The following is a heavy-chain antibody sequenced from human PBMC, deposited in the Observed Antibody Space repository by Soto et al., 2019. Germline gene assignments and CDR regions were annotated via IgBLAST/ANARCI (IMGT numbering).Heavy chain of an antibody. J-gene: IGHJ5*02. CDR3: ARAESDYSKSAWFDP. D-gene: IGHD4-4*01. CDR1: GGSISSGGYY. CDR2: IYYSGST. Sequence: SETLSLTCTVSGGSISSGGYYWSWIRQHPGKGLEWIGYIYYSGSTYYNPSLKSRVTISVDTSKNQFSLKLSSVAAADTAVYYCARAESDYSKSAWFDPWGQGTLVTVSS. V-gene: IGHV4-31*03.